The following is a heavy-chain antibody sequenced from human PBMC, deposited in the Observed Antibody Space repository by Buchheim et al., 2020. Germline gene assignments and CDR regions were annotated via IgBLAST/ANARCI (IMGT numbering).Heavy chain of an antibody. D-gene: IGHD1-14*01. CDR2: IKQDGSGK. V-gene: IGHV3-7*03. Sequence: EVQLVESGGGLVQPGGSLRLSCAASGFTFSSYWMSWVRQAPGKGLEWVANIKQDGSGKYYVDSVKGRFTISRDNAKNSLYLQMNSLRVEDTAVYYCARDSRKEDYYSYGMDVWGQGTT. CDR3: ARDSRKEDYYSYGMDV. CDR1: GFTFSSYW. J-gene: IGHJ6*02.